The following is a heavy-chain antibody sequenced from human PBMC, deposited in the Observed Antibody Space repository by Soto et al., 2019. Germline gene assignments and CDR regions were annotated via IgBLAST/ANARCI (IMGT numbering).Heavy chain of an antibody. V-gene: IGHV3-30-3*01. CDR2: ISYDGSNK. CDR3: ARPYYYDSSGSPSYY. Sequence: RLSCAASGFTFSSYAMHWVRQAPGKGLEWVAVISYDGSNKYYADSVKGRFTISRDNSKNTLYLQMNSLRAEDTAVYYCARPYYYDSSGSPSYYWGQGTLVTVSS. J-gene: IGHJ4*02. CDR1: GFTFSSYA. D-gene: IGHD3-22*01.